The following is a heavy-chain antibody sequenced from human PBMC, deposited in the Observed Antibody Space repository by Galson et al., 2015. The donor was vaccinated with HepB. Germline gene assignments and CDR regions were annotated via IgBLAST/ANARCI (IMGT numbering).Heavy chain of an antibody. D-gene: IGHD3-10*01. J-gene: IGHJ6*02. Sequence: SLRLSCAASGFTFSDFWMSWVRQAPGKGLEWVANINRDGSEKYYVDSVKGRFTITRDNAKNSLYLQVNSLRAEDTAVYYCARDYRQLGSNIFYSHRPPYYCGMDVWGQGTTVTVSS. CDR1: GFTFSDFW. V-gene: IGHV3-7*03. CDR2: INRDGSEK. CDR3: ARDYRQLGSNIFYSHRPPYYCGMDV.